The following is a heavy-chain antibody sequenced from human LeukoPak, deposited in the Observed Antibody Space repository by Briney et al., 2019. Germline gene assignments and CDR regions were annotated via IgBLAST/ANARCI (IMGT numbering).Heavy chain of an antibody. J-gene: IGHJ4*02. CDR1: GLTVSSNY. CDR3: ARDSYYYDSSAPPAH. V-gene: IGHV3-66*01. Sequence: GGSLTLSCAVSGLTVSSNYMSWVRQAPGKGLEWVSVIYSGGSKYYADSVKGRFTISRDNSKNTLYLQMNSRRAEDTAVYYCARDSYYYDSSAPPAHWGQGTLVTVSS. CDR2: IYSGGSK. D-gene: IGHD3-22*01.